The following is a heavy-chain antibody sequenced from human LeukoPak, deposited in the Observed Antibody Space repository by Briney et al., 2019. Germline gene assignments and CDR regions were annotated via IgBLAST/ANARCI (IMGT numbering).Heavy chain of an antibody. V-gene: IGHV3-30*02. CDR1: GFIFNSYG. CDR3: AKDPTDFDSSGQTYFDY. J-gene: IGHJ4*02. D-gene: IGHD3-22*01. CDR2: IRYDGSNK. Sequence: GGSLRLSCAASGFIFNSYGMHWVRQAPGKGLEWVAFIRYDGSNKYYADSVKGRFTISRDNSKNTLYLQMNSLKAEDTAIYYCAKDPTDFDSSGQTYFDYWGQGTLVTVSS.